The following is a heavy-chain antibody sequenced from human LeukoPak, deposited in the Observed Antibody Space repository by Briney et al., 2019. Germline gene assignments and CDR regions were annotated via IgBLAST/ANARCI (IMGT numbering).Heavy chain of an antibody. D-gene: IGHD3-16*01. CDR1: GFTFSSYG. Sequence: GGSLRLSCAASGFTFSSYGMNWVRQAPGKGLEWVSSISSGSTYTYYADSVKGRFTISRDNAKDSLYLQMNSLRAEDTAVYYCARTGYGYNYFDYWGQGTLVTVSS. J-gene: IGHJ4*02. V-gene: IGHV3-21*01. CDR3: ARTGYGYNYFDY. CDR2: ISSGSTYT.